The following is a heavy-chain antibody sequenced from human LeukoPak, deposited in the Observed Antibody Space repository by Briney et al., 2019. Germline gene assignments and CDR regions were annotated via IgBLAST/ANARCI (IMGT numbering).Heavy chain of an antibody. CDR2: ISSSSSYI. D-gene: IGHD1-1*01. CDR3: ARARYMPYYGMDV. CDR1: GFTFSSYS. Sequence: GGSLRLSCAASGFTFSSYSMNWVRQAPGKGLEWVSSISSSSSYIYYADSVKGRFTISRDNSKNTLYLQMNSLRAEDTAVYYCARARYMPYYGMDVWGQGTTVTVSS. J-gene: IGHJ6*02. V-gene: IGHV3-21*01.